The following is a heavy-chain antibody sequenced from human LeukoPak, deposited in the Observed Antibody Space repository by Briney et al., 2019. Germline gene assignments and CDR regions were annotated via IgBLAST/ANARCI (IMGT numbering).Heavy chain of an antibody. D-gene: IGHD3-10*01. V-gene: IGHV1-46*01. CDR3: ARLMVRGVSPCGMDV. CDR2: INPSGGST. J-gene: IGHJ6*02. CDR1: GYTFTSYY. Sequence: GASVKVSCTASGYTFTSYYMHWVRQAPGQGLEWMGIINPSGGSTSYAQKFQGRVTMTRDTSTSTVYMELSSLRSEDTAVYYCARLMVRGVSPCGMDVWGQGTTVTVSS.